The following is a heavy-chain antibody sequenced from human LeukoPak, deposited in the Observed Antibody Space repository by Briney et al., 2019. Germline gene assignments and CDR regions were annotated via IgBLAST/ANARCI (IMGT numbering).Heavy chain of an antibody. CDR3: AKQLGYCSDGSCYFPY. V-gene: IGHV3-23*01. J-gene: IGHJ4*02. CDR2: ISNNGGYT. Sequence: GGSLRLSFAASGFTFSSSAMSWVRQAPGKGLEWVSAISNNGGYTYYADSVQGRFTISRDNSKSTLCLQMNSLRAEDTAVYYCAKQLGYCSDGSCYFPYWGQGTLVTVSS. D-gene: IGHD2-15*01. CDR1: GFTFSSSA.